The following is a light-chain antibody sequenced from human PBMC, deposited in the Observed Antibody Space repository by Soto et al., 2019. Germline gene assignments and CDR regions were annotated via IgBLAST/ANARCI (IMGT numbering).Light chain of an antibody. CDR1: QSVSSY. CDR2: DAS. V-gene: IGKV3-11*01. J-gene: IGKJ5*01. CDR3: QQRSNWPPIT. Sequence: EIVMTQSPATLSVSPGDRATLPCRASQSVSSYLAWYQQKAGQAPRPLIYDASNRAPGIPARFSGSGSGTDFTLTISSLEPEDFAVYYCQQRSNWPPITFGQGTRLEIK.